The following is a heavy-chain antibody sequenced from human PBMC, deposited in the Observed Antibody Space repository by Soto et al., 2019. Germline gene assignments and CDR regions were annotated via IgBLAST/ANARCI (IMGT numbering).Heavy chain of an antibody. D-gene: IGHD3-9*01. V-gene: IGHV2-5*02. CDR3: ANYISTVPAGWFDP. J-gene: IGHJ5*02. CDR2: IYWDDDN. Sequence: QITLKESGPTLVKPTQTLTLTCTFSGFSLSTSGVGVGWFRQPPGKALEWLALIYWDDDNRYSPSLKSRLTITKDTSKNQVVLTVTDMDPMDTATYYFANYISTVPAGWFDPWGQGTLVIVSS. CDR1: GFSLSTSGVG.